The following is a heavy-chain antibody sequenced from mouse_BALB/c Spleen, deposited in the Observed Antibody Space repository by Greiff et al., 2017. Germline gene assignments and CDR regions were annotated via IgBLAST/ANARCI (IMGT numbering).Heavy chain of an antibody. CDR1: GYTFSSYW. Sequence: VQLQQSGAELMKPGASVKISCKATGYTFSSYWIEWVKQRPGHGLEWIGEILPGSGSTNYNEKFKGKATFTADTSSNTAYMERARLTSEDSAIYYCARGGLRRAMDYWGQGTSVTVSS. J-gene: IGHJ4*01. CDR3: ARGGLRRAMDY. CDR2: ILPGSGST. V-gene: IGHV1-9*01. D-gene: IGHD2-2*01.